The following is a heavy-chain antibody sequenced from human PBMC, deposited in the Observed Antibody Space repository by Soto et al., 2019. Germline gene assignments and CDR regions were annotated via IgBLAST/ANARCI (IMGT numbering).Heavy chain of an antibody. CDR1: GFTFTSSA. CDR3: ALGYYDSSGYSFNWFDP. D-gene: IGHD3-22*01. V-gene: IGHV1-58*01. Sequence: SVKVSCKASGFTFTSSAVQWVRQARGQRLEWIGWIVVGGGNTNYAQKFQERVTITRDMSTSTAYMELSSLRSEDTAVYYCALGYYDSSGYSFNWFDPWGQGTLVTVSS. J-gene: IGHJ5*02. CDR2: IVVGGGNT.